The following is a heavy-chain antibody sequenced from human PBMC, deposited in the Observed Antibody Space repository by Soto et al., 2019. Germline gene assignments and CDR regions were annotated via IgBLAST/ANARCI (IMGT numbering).Heavy chain of an antibody. CDR3: AKGGPWLVNYYYYGMDV. CDR2: ISGSGGST. CDR1: GCTFSSYA. Sequence: EVHLLESGGGLVQPGGSLRLSCAASGCTFSSYAMSWVRQAPGKGLEWVSAISGSGGSTYYADSVKGRFTISRDNSKNTLYMPMNSLRAEDTAVYYCAKGGPWLVNYYYYGMDVWGQGTTVTVSS. J-gene: IGHJ6*02. V-gene: IGHV3-23*01. D-gene: IGHD6-19*01.